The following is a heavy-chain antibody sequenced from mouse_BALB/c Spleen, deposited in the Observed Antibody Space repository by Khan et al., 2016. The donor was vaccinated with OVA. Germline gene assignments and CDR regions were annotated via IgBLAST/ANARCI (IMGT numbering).Heavy chain of an antibody. D-gene: IGHD2-14*01. V-gene: IGHV1-4*01. CDR2: IIPSNGYT. CDR3: VRDGAYHRNDGWFAY. Sequence: QVQLQQSGAELAKPGASVKMSCKASGYTFTSYSIHCLKLRPGQGLVWIGCIIPSNGYTNYNQKFKDKATLTPDKSSTTVYMQLSSLTSDDSAVYNCVRDGAYHRNDGWFAYWGQGTLVTVSA. J-gene: IGHJ3*01. CDR1: GYTFTSYS.